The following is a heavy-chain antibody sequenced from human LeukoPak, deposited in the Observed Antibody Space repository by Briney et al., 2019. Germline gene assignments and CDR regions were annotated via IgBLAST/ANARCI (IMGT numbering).Heavy chain of an antibody. Sequence: PSETLSLTCTVSVGSVTTYYWSWIRQPPGKGLEWIGYIYDSGSTNYNPSLKSRVTISEDTSKRQFSLKLRSVTAADTAVYYCARVVGRYCSSTSCYIDYWGQGTLVTVSS. J-gene: IGHJ4*02. V-gene: IGHV4-59*02. CDR1: VGSVTTYY. CDR2: IYDSGST. CDR3: ARVVGRYCSSTSCYIDY. D-gene: IGHD2-2*02.